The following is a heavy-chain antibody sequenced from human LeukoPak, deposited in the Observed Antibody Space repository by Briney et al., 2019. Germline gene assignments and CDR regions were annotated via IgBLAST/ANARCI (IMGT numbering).Heavy chain of an antibody. D-gene: IGHD6-6*01. Sequence: NSSETLSLTCTVSGYSISSGYYWGWIRQPPGKGLEWIGSIYHSGSTYYNPSLKSRVTISVDTSKNQFSLKLSSVTAADTAVYYCASVHSSIAAHTFDYWGQGTLVTVSS. CDR1: GYSISSGYY. J-gene: IGHJ4*02. V-gene: IGHV4-38-2*02. CDR2: IYHSGST. CDR3: ASVHSSIAAHTFDY.